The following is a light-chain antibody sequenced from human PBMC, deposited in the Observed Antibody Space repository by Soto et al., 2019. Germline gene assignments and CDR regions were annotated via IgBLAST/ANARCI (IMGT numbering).Light chain of an antibody. Sequence: QSALTQPASVSGSPGQSITISCTGTSSDVGGYNYVSWYQLHPGKAPKLMIYDVSNRPSGVSSRFSGSKSGNTASLTISGLQAEDEADYYCSSYTSSTAPLFGGGTKLTVL. J-gene: IGLJ2*01. CDR1: SSDVGGYNY. V-gene: IGLV2-14*03. CDR3: SSYTSSTAPL. CDR2: DVS.